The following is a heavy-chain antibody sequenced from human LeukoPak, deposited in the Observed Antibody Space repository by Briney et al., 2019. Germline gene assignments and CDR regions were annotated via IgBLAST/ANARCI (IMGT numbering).Heavy chain of an antibody. J-gene: IGHJ4*02. Sequence: GGSLRLSCAASGFRFSDYSMSWVRQGPGKGLEWVSYISSSSTTIYYADSVKGRFTISRDNAKNSLYLQMNSLRDADTAVYYCARGQVGATFGYWGQGTLVTVSS. CDR2: ISSSSTTI. D-gene: IGHD1-26*01. CDR1: GFRFSDYS. V-gene: IGHV3-48*02. CDR3: ARGQVGATFGY.